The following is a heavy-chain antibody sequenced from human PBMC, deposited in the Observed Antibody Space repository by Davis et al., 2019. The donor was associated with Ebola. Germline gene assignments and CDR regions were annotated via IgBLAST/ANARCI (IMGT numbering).Heavy chain of an antibody. CDR2: INAGNGNT. Sequence: ASVKVSCKASGYTFTSYAMHWVRQAPGQRLEWMGWINAGNGNTKYSQKFQGRVTMTRDTSTSTVYMELSSLRSEDTALYYCAKALNYGDGLGGMDVWGQGTTVTVSS. CDR1: GYTFTSYA. CDR3: AKALNYGDGLGGMDV. V-gene: IGHV1-3*01. D-gene: IGHD4-17*01. J-gene: IGHJ6*02.